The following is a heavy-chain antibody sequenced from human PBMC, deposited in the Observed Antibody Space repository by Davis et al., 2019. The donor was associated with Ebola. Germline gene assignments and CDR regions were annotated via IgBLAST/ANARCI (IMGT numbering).Heavy chain of an antibody. V-gene: IGHV3-15*07. Sequence: GESLKISCAAPGFTFRNVWMNWARQAPGQGLEWVGRIKSKTDGGTTDYAAPVKGRFTISRDDSKNTLYLQMNSLKTEDTAVYYCITDRTGDLYYYCGMDVWGQETTVTVSS. J-gene: IGHJ6*02. CDR1: GFTFRNVW. CDR2: IKSKTDGGTT. CDR3: ITDRTGDLYYYCGMDV. D-gene: IGHD7-27*01.